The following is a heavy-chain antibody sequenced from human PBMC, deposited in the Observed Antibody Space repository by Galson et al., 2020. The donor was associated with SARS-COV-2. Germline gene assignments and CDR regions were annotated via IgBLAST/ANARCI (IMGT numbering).Heavy chain of an antibody. Sequence: SGPTLVKPTQTLPLTCTFSGFSLSTSGVGVGWIRQPPGKALEWLALIYWDDDKRYSPSLKSRLTITKDTSKNQVVLTMTNMDPVDTATYYCAHTSSVAGTIWFDPWGHGTLVTFSS. CDR1: GFSLSTSGVG. V-gene: IGHV2-5*02. D-gene: IGHD6-19*01. CDR2: IYWDDDK. CDR3: AHTSSVAGTIWFDP. J-gene: IGHJ5*02.